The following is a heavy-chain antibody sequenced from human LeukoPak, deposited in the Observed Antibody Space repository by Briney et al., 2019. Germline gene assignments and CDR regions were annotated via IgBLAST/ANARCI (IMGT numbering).Heavy chain of an antibody. J-gene: IGHJ4*02. V-gene: IGHV7-4-1*02. CDR2: INTNTGNP. Sequence: ASVKVSCKASGYTFTSYAMSWVRQAPGQGLEWMGWINTNTGNPTYAQGFTGRFVFSLDTSVSTAYLQISSLKAEDTAVYYCARGQVVADPFYYFDYWGQGTLVTVSS. D-gene: IGHD2-15*01. CDR1: GYTFTSYA. CDR3: ARGQVVADPFYYFDY.